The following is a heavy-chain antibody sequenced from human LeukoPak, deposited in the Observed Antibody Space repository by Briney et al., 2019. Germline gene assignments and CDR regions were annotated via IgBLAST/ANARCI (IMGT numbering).Heavy chain of an antibody. CDR3: ARPYSVAGLYYFDY. V-gene: IGHV4-34*01. CDR2: INHSGST. D-gene: IGHD6-19*01. J-gene: IGHJ4*02. Sequence: SETLSLTCAVYGGSFSGYYWSWIRQPPGKGLEWIGEINHSGSTNYNPSPKSRVTISVDTSKNQFSLKLSSVTAADTAVYYCARPYSVAGLYYFDYWGQGTLVTVSS. CDR1: GGSFSGYY.